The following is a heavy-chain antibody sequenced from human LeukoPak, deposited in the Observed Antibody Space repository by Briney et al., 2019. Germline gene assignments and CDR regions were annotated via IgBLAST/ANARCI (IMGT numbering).Heavy chain of an antibody. CDR1: GGSISSHY. J-gene: IGHJ4*02. CDR2: IYYSGST. Sequence: PSETLSLTCTVSGGSISSHYWSWIRQPPGKGLEWIGHIYYSGSTNYNPSLKSRVTISVDTSKNQFSLKLSSVTAADTAVYYCASRIVGAGGGFDCWGQGTLVTVSS. CDR3: ASRIVGAGGGFDC. D-gene: IGHD1-26*01. V-gene: IGHV4-59*11.